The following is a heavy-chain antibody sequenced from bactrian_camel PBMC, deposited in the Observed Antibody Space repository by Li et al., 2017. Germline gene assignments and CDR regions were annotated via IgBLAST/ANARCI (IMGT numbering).Heavy chain of an antibody. CDR3: ATPTRSWYIGEQLGY. Sequence: VQLVESGGGVVEPGGSLSLTCTASGFTFNTRGMRWVRQAPGKGIEWVSAIEARGTPYYADSVRGRFTISRDNAQNTVYLQMNTLKSEDTALYYCATPTRSWYIGEQLGYWGQGTQVTVS. D-gene: IGHD6*01. J-gene: IGHJ6*01. CDR1: GFTFNTRG. CDR2: IEARGTP. V-gene: IGHV3S40*01.